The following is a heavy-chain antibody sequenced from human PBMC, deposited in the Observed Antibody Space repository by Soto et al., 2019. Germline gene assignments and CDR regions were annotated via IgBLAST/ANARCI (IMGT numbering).Heavy chain of an antibody. CDR1: GFTFSSYA. V-gene: IGHV3-30*18. D-gene: IGHD3-16*01. CDR3: AKDSALVGGPFDY. CDR2: ISYDGSNK. J-gene: IGHJ4*02. Sequence: VQLLESGGGLVQPGGSLRLSCAASGFTFSSYAMSWVRQAPGKGLEWVAVISYDGSNKYYADSVKGRFTISRDNSKNTLYLQMNSLRAEDTAVYYCAKDSALVGGPFDYWGQGTLVTVSS.